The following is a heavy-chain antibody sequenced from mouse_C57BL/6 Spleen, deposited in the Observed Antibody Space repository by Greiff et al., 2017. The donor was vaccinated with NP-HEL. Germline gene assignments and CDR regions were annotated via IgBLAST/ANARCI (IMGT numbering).Heavy chain of an antibody. Sequence: EVQLVESGGGLVQPGGSLKLSCAASGFTFSDYGMAWVRQAPRKGPEWVAFISNLAYSIYYADTVTGRFTISRETATNTLYLEMSSLRSEDTAMYYCARHEGGSSFYWYFDVWGTGTTVTVSS. D-gene: IGHD1-1*01. CDR3: ARHEGGSSFYWYFDV. V-gene: IGHV5-15*01. CDR2: ISNLAYSI. CDR1: GFTFSDYG. J-gene: IGHJ1*03.